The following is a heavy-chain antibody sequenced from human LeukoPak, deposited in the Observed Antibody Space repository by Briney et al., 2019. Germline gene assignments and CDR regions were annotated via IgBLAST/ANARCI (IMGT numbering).Heavy chain of an antibody. Sequence: PGGSLRLSCAASGFTFSYAMSWVRQAPGKGLEWVSGISGSGYTTYYADSAKGRFTISRDNTTNTVYLQMNSLRAEDTAVYYCAKRYDSSGFWYFDLWGRGTLVTVSS. CDR2: ISGSGYTT. CDR1: GFTFSYA. CDR3: AKRYDSSGFWYFDL. V-gene: IGHV3-23*01. J-gene: IGHJ2*01. D-gene: IGHD3-22*01.